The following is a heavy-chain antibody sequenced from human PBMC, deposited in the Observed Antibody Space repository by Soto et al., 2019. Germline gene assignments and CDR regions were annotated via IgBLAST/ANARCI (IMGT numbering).Heavy chain of an antibody. Sequence: ASVKVSCKASGYTFTSYGISWVRQAPGQGLEWMGWISAYNGNTNYAQKLQGRVTMTTDTSTSTAYMELRSLRSDDTAVYYCARTIPGSFLYYYYGMDVWGHGTTVTVSS. CDR1: GYTFTSYG. D-gene: IGHD2-15*01. J-gene: IGHJ6*02. CDR2: ISAYNGNT. V-gene: IGHV1-18*04. CDR3: ARTIPGSFLYYYYGMDV.